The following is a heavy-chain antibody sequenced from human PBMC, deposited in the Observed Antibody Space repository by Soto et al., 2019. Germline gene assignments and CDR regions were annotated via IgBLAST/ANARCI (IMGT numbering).Heavy chain of an antibody. J-gene: IGHJ6*03. CDR1: GFTFSSYA. CDR3: AKARSGYSYGERDFYYYYYYMDV. Sequence: GGSLRLSCAASGFTFSSYAMSWVRQAPGKGLEWVSAISGSGGSTYYADSVKGRFTISRDNSKNTLYLQMNSLRAEDTAVYYCAKARSGYSYGERDFYYYYYYMDVWGKGTTVTVSS. D-gene: IGHD5-18*01. V-gene: IGHV3-23*01. CDR2: ISGSGGST.